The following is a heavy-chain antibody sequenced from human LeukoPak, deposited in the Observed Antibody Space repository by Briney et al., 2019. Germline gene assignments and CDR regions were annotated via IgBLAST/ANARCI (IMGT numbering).Heavy chain of an antibody. CDR1: GASISSGGYY. J-gene: IGHJ4*02. CDR2: IYYSGST. CDR3: ARDGDGYSLFDY. V-gene: IGHV4-31*03. Sequence: PSETLSLTCTVSGASISSGGYYWSWIRQHPGKGLEWIGYIYYSGSTYYNPSLKSRVTISVDTSKNQFSLKLSSVTAADTAVYYCARDGDGYSLFDYWGQGTPVTVSS. D-gene: IGHD5-24*01.